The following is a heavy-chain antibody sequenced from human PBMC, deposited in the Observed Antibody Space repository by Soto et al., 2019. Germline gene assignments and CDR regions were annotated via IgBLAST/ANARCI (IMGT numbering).Heavy chain of an antibody. CDR2: ISAYNGNT. J-gene: IGHJ5*02. V-gene: IGHV1-18*01. Sequence: ASVKVSCKASGYTFTSYGISWVRQAPGQGLEWMGWISAYNGNTNDAQKLQGRVTMTTDTSTSTAYMELRSLRYDDTDVYYCARDYDRYCGNYPVGCCFDPWGQGTLVTVSS. CDR1: GYTFTSYG. D-gene: IGHD2-21*01. CDR3: ARDYDRYCGNYPVGCCFDP.